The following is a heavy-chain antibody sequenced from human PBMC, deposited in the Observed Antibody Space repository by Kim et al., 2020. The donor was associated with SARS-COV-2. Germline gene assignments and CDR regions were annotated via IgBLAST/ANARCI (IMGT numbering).Heavy chain of an antibody. Sequence: SETLSLTCTVSGGSISSSSYYWGWIRQPPGKGLEWIGSIYYSGSTYYNPSLKSRVTISVDTSKNQFSLKLSSVTAADTAVYYCANSNMVRGVIKVYYYYYGMDVWGQGTTVTVSS. D-gene: IGHD3-10*01. J-gene: IGHJ6*02. CDR2: IYYSGST. CDR3: ANSNMVRGVIKVYYYYYGMDV. CDR1: GGSISSSSYY. V-gene: IGHV4-39*01.